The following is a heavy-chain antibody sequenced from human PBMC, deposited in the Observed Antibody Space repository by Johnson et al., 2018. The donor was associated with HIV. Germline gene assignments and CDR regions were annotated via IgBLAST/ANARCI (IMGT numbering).Heavy chain of an antibody. D-gene: IGHD4-17*01. CDR2: ISYDGNNK. CDR3: AKDTAYAYGDYGTAFDI. V-gene: IGHV3-30-3*01. J-gene: IGHJ3*02. Sequence: QVQLVESGGGVVQPGRSLRLSCAGSGFTFSSYPMHWVRQPPGKGLEWVAVISYDGNNKYYADSVKGRVTISRDNSKNTLYLQMHSLRAEDTAMYYVAKDTAYAYGDYGTAFDIWGQGTMVTVSS. CDR1: GFTFSSYP.